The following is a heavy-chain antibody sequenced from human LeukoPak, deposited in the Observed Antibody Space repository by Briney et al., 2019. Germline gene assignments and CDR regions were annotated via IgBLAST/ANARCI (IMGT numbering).Heavy chain of an antibody. Sequence: SQTLSLTCAISGDSVSSNSAAWNWIRQSPSRDLEWLGRTYYRSKWYNDYAVSVKSRITINPDTSKNQFSLQLNSVTPEDTAVYYCARGHPPGFEYYYYGMDVWGQGTTVTVSS. CDR1: GDSVSSNSAA. CDR2: TYYRSKWYN. CDR3: ARGHPPGFEYYYYGMDV. J-gene: IGHJ6*02. D-gene: IGHD3-10*01. V-gene: IGHV6-1*01.